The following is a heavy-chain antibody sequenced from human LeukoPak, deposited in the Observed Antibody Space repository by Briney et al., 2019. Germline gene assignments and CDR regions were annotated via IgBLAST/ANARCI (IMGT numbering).Heavy chain of an antibody. V-gene: IGHV3-30*02. CDR3: ARDRESIVVVVAATLLSTAFDI. CDR2: IRYDGSKK. D-gene: IGHD2-15*01. Sequence: GGSLRLSCGASGFTFSNYGMHWVRQAPGKGLEWVAFIRYDGSKKYYADSVKGRFTISRDNSKNTLHLQMNSLRTEDTAVYYCARDRESIVVVVAATLLSTAFDIWGQGTMVTVSS. J-gene: IGHJ3*02. CDR1: GFTFSNYG.